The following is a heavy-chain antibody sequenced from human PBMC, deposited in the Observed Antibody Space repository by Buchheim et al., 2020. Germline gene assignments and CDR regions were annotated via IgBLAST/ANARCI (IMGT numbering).Heavy chain of an antibody. CDR2: IFHSGST. D-gene: IGHD2-21*01. V-gene: IGHV4-4*02. Sequence: QVQLQESGPGLVKPSGTLSLTCAVSGGSVSSNNWWHWVRQPPGKGLEWIGEIFHSGSTNYNPSLKSRVTISVDRSENQLSLRLTSVTAADTAVYYCTREIVGNTPSFDYWGQGTL. J-gene: IGHJ4*02. CDR1: GGSVSSNNW. CDR3: TREIVGNTPSFDY.